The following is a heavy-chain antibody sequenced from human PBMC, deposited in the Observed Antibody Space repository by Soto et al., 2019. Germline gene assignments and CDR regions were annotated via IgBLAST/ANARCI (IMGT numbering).Heavy chain of an antibody. J-gene: IGHJ4*02. CDR2: ITSSGAYI. D-gene: IGHD4-17*01. Sequence: EVQLVESGGGLVKPGGSLRLSCAASGFTFNSSSMNWVRQAPGKGLEWVSSITSSGAYIYYADSVKGRFTISRDNAKNSLYLQLNSMRVEDTAVYYCAREREFTVTIIDHWGQGTLVTVSS. V-gene: IGHV3-21*01. CDR3: AREREFTVTIIDH. CDR1: GFTFNSSS.